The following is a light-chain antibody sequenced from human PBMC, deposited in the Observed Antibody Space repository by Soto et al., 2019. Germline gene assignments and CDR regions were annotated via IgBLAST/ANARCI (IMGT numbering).Light chain of an antibody. Sequence: QSALTQPASVSGSPGQSITISCTGNSSDVGGYNYVSWYQQHPGKAPKLMIYDVSNRPSGVSNRVSGSKSGNTASLTISGLQAEDEADYYCSSYTSSSTRVFGTGTKVTVL. CDR3: SSYTSSSTRV. V-gene: IGLV2-14*01. J-gene: IGLJ1*01. CDR1: SSDVGGYNY. CDR2: DVS.